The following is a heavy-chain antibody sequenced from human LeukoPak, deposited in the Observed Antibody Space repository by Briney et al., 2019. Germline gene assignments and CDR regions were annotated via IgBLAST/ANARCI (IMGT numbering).Heavy chain of an antibody. D-gene: IGHD2-15*01. V-gene: IGHV1-2*02. CDR3: AIATDIVVVGDYFDY. CDR1: GYTFTGYY. CDR2: INPNSGGT. J-gene: IGHJ4*02. Sequence: ASVKVSCTASGYTFTGYYMHWVRQAPGQGLEWMGLINPNSGGTNYAQKFQGRFTMTRDTAISTAYMELSRLRSDDTAVYYCAIATDIVVVGDYFDYWGQGTLVTVSS.